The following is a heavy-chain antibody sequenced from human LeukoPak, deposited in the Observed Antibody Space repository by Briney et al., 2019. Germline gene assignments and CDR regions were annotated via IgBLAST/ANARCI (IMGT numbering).Heavy chain of an antibody. CDR3: ARGPPPDFDY. Sequence: SETLSLTCTVSGGSISSSSYYWGWIRQPPGKGLEWIGSIYYSGSTYYNPSLKSRVTISVDTSKNQFSLKLSSVTAADTAVYYCARGPPPDFDYWGRGTLVTVSS. CDR1: GGSISSSSYY. V-gene: IGHV4-39*01. CDR2: IYYSGST. J-gene: IGHJ4*02.